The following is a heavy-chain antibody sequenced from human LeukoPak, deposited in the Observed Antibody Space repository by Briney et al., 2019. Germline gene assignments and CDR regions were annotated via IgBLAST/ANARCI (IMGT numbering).Heavy chain of an antibody. CDR2: ISSSSSYI. D-gene: IGHD3-16*02. Sequence: GGSLRLSCAASGFTFSSYRMNWVRQAPGKGLEWVSSISSSSSYIYYADSVKGRFTISRDNAKNSLYLQMNSLRAEDTAVYYCARDWRLGELSPYYFDYWGQGTLVTVSS. V-gene: IGHV3-21*01. CDR1: GFTFSSYR. J-gene: IGHJ4*02. CDR3: ARDWRLGELSPYYFDY.